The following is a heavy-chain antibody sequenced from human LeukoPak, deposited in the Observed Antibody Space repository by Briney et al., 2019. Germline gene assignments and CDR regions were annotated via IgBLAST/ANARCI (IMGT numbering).Heavy chain of an antibody. Sequence: SVKVSCKASGYTFTSYGISWVRQAPGQGLEWMGWISAYNGNTNYAQKLQGRVTMTTDTSTSTAYMELRSLRSDDTAVYYCARGPYYYDSSGYKQFDYWGQGTLVTVSS. CDR1: GYTFTSYG. CDR3: ARGPYYYDSSGYKQFDY. CDR2: ISAYNGNT. V-gene: IGHV1-18*01. D-gene: IGHD3-22*01. J-gene: IGHJ4*02.